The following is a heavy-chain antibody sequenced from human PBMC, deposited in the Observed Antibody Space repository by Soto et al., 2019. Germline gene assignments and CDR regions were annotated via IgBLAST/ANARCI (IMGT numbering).Heavy chain of an antibody. CDR1: GYGFTTYG. CDR3: ARGGYGDY. J-gene: IGHJ4*02. D-gene: IGHD1-1*01. V-gene: IGHV1-18*01. Sequence: QVHLVQSGAEVKKPGASVKVSCKGSGYGFTTYGITWVRQAPGQGLEWMAWISAHNGNTNYAQKLQGRVTVTRDTSTSTAYMELRSRRSDDRAVYDCARGGYGDYWGQGALVTVSS. CDR2: ISAHNGNT.